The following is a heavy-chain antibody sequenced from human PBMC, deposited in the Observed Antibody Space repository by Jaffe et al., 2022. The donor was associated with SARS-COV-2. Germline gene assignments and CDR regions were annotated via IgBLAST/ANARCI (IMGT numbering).Heavy chain of an antibody. CDR1: GFTFSSYA. CDR3: AKFVSGYNPYYDFWSGYLDY. V-gene: IGHV3-23*01. D-gene: IGHD3-3*01. J-gene: IGHJ4*02. Sequence: EVQLLESGGGLVQPGGSLRLSCAASGFTFSSYAMSWVRQAPGKGLEWVSAISGSGGSTYYADSVKGRFTISRDNSKNTLYLQMNSLRAEDTAVYYCAKFVSGYNPYYDFWSGYLDYWGQGTLVTVSS. CDR2: ISGSGGST.